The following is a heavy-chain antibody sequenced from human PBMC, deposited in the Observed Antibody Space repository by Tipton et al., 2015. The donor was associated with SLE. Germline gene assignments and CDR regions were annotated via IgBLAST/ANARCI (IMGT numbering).Heavy chain of an antibody. CDR3: SSRNWDETFDV. Sequence: TLSLTCTVSGGPISSPVYYWGWVRQPPGKGPEWLAVIYQSGRTSYNPALKSRATISVDTSKNQCSLSLRSVTAADTAVYFCSSRNWDETFDVWGQGTMVTVSS. J-gene: IGHJ3*01. CDR2: IYQSGRT. CDR1: GGPISSPVYY. D-gene: IGHD7-27*01. V-gene: IGHV4-39*07.